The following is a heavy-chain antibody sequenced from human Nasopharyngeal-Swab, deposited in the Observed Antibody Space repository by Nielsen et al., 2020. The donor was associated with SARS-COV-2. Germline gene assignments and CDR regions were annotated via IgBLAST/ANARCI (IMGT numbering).Heavy chain of an antibody. J-gene: IGHJ4*02. D-gene: IGHD2-2*01. CDR2: INHSGST. CDR1: GGSFSGYY. CDR3: ARGIVVVPAAYTRYFDY. V-gene: IGHV4-34*01. Sequence: SETLSLTCAVSGGSFSGYYWSWIRQPPGKGLEWTGEINHSGSTNYNPSPKSRATISVDTSKNQFSLKLSSVTAADTAVYYCARGIVVVPAAYTRYFDYWGQGTLVTVSS.